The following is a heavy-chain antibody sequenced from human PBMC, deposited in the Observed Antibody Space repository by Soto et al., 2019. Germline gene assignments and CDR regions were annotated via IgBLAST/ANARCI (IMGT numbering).Heavy chain of an antibody. V-gene: IGHV3-21*01. CDR3: ARYPGYCSSTSCPGYWFDP. D-gene: IGHD2-2*01. Sequence: PGGSLRLSCAASGFTFSSYSMNWVRQAPGKGLGWVSSISSSSSYIYYADSVKGRFTISRDNAKNSLYLQMNSLRAEDTAVYYCARYPGYCSSTSCPGYWFDPWGQGTRVTVSS. J-gene: IGHJ5*02. CDR2: ISSSSSYI. CDR1: GFTFSSYS.